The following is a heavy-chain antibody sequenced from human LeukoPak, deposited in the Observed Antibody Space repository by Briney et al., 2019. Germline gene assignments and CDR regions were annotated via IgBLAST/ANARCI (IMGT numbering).Heavy chain of an antibody. CDR3: ARGRRVLAVAGTEGVYYYYGMDV. J-gene: IGHJ6*04. Sequence: GGSLRLSCAASGFTFSSYSMNWVRQAPGKGLEWVSSISSSSSYIYYADSVKGRFTISRDNAKNSLYLQMNSLRAEDTAVYYCARGRRVLAVAGTEGVYYYYGMDVWGKGTTVTVSS. V-gene: IGHV3-21*01. D-gene: IGHD6-19*01. CDR1: GFTFSSYS. CDR2: ISSSSSYI.